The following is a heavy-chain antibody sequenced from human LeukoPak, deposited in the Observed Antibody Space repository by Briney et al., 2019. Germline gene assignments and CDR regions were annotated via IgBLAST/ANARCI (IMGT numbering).Heavy chain of an antibody. Sequence: GGSLRLSCAASGFTFSNAWMSWVRQAPGKGLEWVGRIKSKTDGGTTDYAAPVKGRFTISRDDSKNTLYLQMNSLKTEDTAVYYCTTSPGFIAAAGTKWGQGTLVTVSS. CDR2: IKSKTDGGTT. D-gene: IGHD6-13*01. CDR1: GFTFSNAW. J-gene: IGHJ4*02. V-gene: IGHV3-15*01. CDR3: TTSPGFIAAAGTK.